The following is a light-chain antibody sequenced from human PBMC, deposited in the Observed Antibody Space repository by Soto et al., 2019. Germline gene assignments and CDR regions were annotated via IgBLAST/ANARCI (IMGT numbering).Light chain of an antibody. CDR3: QQRNGWPPIT. Sequence: VLTQSPATLSLSPGERATLSCRASQSMHTSFAWYQQKPGQPPRLVVYDSTLRANGVPDRFGGSRSGTEFTLTINNLEPEDFAVYYFQQRNGWPPITFGQGTRRE. CDR1: QSMHTS. CDR2: DST. J-gene: IGKJ5*01. V-gene: IGKV3-11*01.